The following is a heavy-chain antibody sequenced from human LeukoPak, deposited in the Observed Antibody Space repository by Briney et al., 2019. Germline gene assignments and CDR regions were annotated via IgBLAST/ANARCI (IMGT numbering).Heavy chain of an antibody. CDR3: AVAGKVY. CDR1: GFTFSSYG. V-gene: IGHV3-33*01. J-gene: IGHJ4*02. D-gene: IGHD6-19*01. CDR2: IWYDGSNK. Sequence: GGSLRLSCAASGFTFSSYGMHWVRQAPGKGLEWVAVIWYDGSNKYYADSVKARFTISRDNSKNTLYLQMNSLRAEDTAVYYCAVAGKVYWGQGTLVTVSS.